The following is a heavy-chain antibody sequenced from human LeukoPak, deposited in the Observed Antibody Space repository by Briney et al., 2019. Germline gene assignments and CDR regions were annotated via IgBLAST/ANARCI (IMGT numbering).Heavy chain of an antibody. CDR3: ARGAWATRLGS. V-gene: IGHV4-34*01. D-gene: IGHD2-15*01. J-gene: IGHJ4*02. CDR1: GESLNSYY. Sequence: TSETLSLTCAVYGESLNSYYWSWVRQPPGEGLEWIGEIYESGTTEYNPSLKRRVTISMVPSKQQFSLSLSSVTAADTAVYYCARGAWATRLGSWGLGTPVIVSS. CDR2: IYESGTT.